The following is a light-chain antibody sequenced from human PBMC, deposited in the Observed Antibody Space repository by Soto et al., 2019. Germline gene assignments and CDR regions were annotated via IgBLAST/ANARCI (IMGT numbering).Light chain of an antibody. V-gene: IGKV3-15*01. J-gene: IGKJ1*01. CDR1: QSVSSN. CDR2: GAS. CDR3: QQYNNWPPT. Sequence: EICMTQSQSTLFVCGWEIATLSCRASQSVSSNLAWYQQKPGQAPRLLIYGASTRATGIPARFSGSGSGTEFTLTISSLQSEDFAVYYCQQYNNWPPTFGQGTKVDVK.